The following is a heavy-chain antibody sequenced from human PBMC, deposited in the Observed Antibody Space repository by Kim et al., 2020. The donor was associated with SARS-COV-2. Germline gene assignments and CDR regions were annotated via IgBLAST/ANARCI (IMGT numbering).Heavy chain of an antibody. V-gene: IGHV3-30*04. Sequence: GGSLRLSCAASGFTFSSYAMHWVRQAPGKGLEWVAVISYDGSNKYYADSVKGRFTISRDNSKNTLYLQMNSLRAEDTAVYYCARDRGRGRDGYNYAFDIWGQGTMVTVSS. D-gene: IGHD5-12*01. J-gene: IGHJ3*02. CDR1: GFTFSSYA. CDR3: ARDRGRGRDGYNYAFDI. CDR2: ISYDGSNK.